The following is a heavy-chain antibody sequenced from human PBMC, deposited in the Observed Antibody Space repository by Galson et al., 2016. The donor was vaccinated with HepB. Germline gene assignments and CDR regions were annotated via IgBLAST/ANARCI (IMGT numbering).Heavy chain of an antibody. CDR3: AKGLLYGDTWFDP. Sequence: ALVKPTQTLTLTCTFSGFSLSTSGVGVGWIRQPPGKALEWLALIYWDDDKLYSPSLRTRVTITKDTSKNQFSLKLSSVTAADTAVYYCAKGLLYGDTWFDPWGQGTLVAVSS. D-gene: IGHD4-17*01. CDR1: GFSLSTSGVG. J-gene: IGHJ5*02. CDR2: IYWDDDK. V-gene: IGHV2-5*02.